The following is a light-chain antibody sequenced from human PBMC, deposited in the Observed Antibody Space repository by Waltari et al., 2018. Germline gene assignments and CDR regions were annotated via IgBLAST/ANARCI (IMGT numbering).Light chain of an antibody. CDR3: QTGGHGTWV. J-gene: IGLJ3*02. CDR1: SGHSTNL. V-gene: IGLV4-69*01. Sequence: QLVLTQSPSASASLGASVKLTCTLSSGHSTNLIAWLQQQPEKGPRFLMNVKSDGSHNKGVGIPDRFSGSSSGAERYLTISSLQSEDEADYYCQTGGHGTWVFGGGTRLTVL. CDR2: VKSDGSH.